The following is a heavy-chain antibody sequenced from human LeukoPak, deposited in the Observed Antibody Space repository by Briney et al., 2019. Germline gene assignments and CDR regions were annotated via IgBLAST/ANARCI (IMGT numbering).Heavy chain of an antibody. CDR1: GYTFTSYG. CDR2: ISAYNGNT. D-gene: IGHD4-17*01. J-gene: IGHJ4*02. V-gene: IGHV1-18*01. Sequence: ASVKVSCKASGYTFTSYGISCVRQAPGQGLEWMGWISAYNGNTNYAQKLQGRVTMTTDTSTSTAYMELRSLRSDDTAVYYCARGGKLYGDYGNYYFDYWGQGTLVTVSS. CDR3: ARGGKLYGDYGNYYFDY.